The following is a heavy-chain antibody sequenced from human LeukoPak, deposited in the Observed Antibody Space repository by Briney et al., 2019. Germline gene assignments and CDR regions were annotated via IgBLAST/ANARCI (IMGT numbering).Heavy chain of an antibody. J-gene: IGHJ6*03. Sequence: PGGSLTLSCAASGFMFDNDGMSWVRQAPGKGLEWVSGITRNGGVTAYADSVKGRFTISRDNAKNSLYLQMNSLRAEDTAVYYCARDPVGAAQDYMDVWGKGTTVTISS. CDR1: GFMFDNDG. V-gene: IGHV3-20*04. CDR3: ARDPVGAAQDYMDV. CDR2: ITRNGGVT. D-gene: IGHD2-15*01.